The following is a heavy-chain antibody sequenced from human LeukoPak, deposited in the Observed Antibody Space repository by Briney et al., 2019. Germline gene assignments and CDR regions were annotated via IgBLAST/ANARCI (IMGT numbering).Heavy chain of an antibody. V-gene: IGHV4-39*01. J-gene: IGHJ3*02. CDR1: GGSISSSSYY. CDR3: ARRMDYYDSSGYYVNAFDI. D-gene: IGHD3-22*01. Sequence: SETLSLTCTVSGGSISSSSYYWGWIRQPPGKGLEWIGSIYYSGSTYYNPSLKSRVTISVDTSKNQFSLKLSSVTAADTAVYYYARRMDYYDSSGYYVNAFDIWGQGTMVTVSS. CDR2: IYYSGST.